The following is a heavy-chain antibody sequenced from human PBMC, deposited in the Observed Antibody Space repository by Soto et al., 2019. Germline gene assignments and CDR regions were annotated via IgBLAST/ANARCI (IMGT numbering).Heavy chain of an antibody. CDR2: IYYSGST. Sequence: QVQLQESGPGLVKPSQTLSLTCTVSGGSISSGGYYWSWIRHHLGKGLEWIGYIYYSGSTYYNPSLKSRVTISVDTSKNQFSLKLSSVTAADTAVYYCARDRGDYGSAYFDYWGQGTLVTVSS. CDR1: GGSISSGGYY. J-gene: IGHJ4*02. V-gene: IGHV4-31*03. D-gene: IGHD4-17*01. CDR3: ARDRGDYGSAYFDY.